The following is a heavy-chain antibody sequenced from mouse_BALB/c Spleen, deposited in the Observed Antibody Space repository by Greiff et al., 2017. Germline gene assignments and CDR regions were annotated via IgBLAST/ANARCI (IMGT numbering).Heavy chain of an antibody. CDR3: ARSLYGSSYEDY. D-gene: IGHD1-1*01. CDR2: IYPGDGDT. Sequence: VQLQQSGAELARPGASVKLSCKASGYTFTSYWMQWVKQRPGQGLEWIGAIYPGDGDTRYTQKFKGKATLTADKSSSTAYMQLSSLASEDSAVYYCARSLYGSSYEDYWGQGTTLTVSS. J-gene: IGHJ2*01. CDR1: GYTFTSYW. V-gene: IGHV1-87*01.